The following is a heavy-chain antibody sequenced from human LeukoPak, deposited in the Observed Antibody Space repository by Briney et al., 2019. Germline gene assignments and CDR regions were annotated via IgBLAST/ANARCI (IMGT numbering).Heavy chain of an antibody. J-gene: IGHJ3*02. CDR1: GYTFTSYY. CDR3: ARDLGVMVRAFDI. Sequence: ASVKVSCKASGYTFTSYYMHWVRQAPGQGLEWMGIINPSGGSTSYAQKFQGRVTMTRDTSTSTVYMELSSLRSEDTAAYYCARDLGVMVRAFDIWGQGTMVTVSS. CDR2: INPSGGST. D-gene: IGHD5-18*01. V-gene: IGHV1-46*01.